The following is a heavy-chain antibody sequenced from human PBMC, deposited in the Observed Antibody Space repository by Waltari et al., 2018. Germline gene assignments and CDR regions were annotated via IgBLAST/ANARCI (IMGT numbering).Heavy chain of an antibody. Sequence: QLQLQESGPGLVKPSETLSLTCTVSGGSISSSSYYWGWIRQPPGKGLEWIGSIYYSGITYYNPSIKGRVTLSVDTSKTQFSLTPSSVTAADTALYYCARHHKPQLAHDYWGQGTLVTVSS. V-gene: IGHV4-39*01. CDR1: GGSISSSSYY. D-gene: IGHD6-6*01. CDR3: ARHHKPQLAHDY. J-gene: IGHJ4*02. CDR2: IYYSGIT.